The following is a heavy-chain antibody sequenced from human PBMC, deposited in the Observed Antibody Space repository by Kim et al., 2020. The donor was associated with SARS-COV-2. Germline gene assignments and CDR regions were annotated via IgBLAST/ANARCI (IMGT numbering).Heavy chain of an antibody. J-gene: IGHJ3*02. D-gene: IGHD3-22*01. CDR3: AKGYYYDSSDWGKPTPDAFDS. CDR2: ISGSGGST. CDR1: GFTFSSYA. V-gene: IGHV3-23*01. Sequence: GGSLRLSCAASGFTFSSYAMSWVRQAPGKGLEWVSAISGSGGSTYYADSVKGLFTISRDNSKNTLYLQMNNLRAEDTAGYYCAKGYYYDSSDWGKPTPDAFDSWGQGTMVTVSS.